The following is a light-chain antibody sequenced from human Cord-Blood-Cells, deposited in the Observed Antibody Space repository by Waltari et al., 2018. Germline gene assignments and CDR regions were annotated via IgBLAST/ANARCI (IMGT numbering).Light chain of an antibody. CDR1: SSNIGSNT. CDR2: SNN. Sequence: QSVLTQPPSASGTPGQRVTISCSGSSSNIGSNTVNWYQQHPGTAPKLLIYSNNRRPSGVPDGFSGSKSGTSASLAISGLQSEDEADYYCAAWDDSLNGHAVFGGGTQLTVL. V-gene: IGLV1-44*01. J-gene: IGLJ7*01. CDR3: AAWDDSLNGHAV.